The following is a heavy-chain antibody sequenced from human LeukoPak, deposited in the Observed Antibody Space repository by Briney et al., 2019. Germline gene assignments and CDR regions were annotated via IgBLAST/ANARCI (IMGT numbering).Heavy chain of an antibody. Sequence: ASVTVSCKASGYTFTSYYMHWVRQAPGQGLEWMGWISAYNGNTNYAQKLQGRVTMTTDTSTSTAYMELRSLRSDDTAVYYCARSKLRFLEWYDAFDIWGQGTMVTVSS. J-gene: IGHJ3*02. CDR2: ISAYNGNT. D-gene: IGHD3-3*01. CDR3: ARSKLRFLEWYDAFDI. V-gene: IGHV1-18*04. CDR1: GYTFTSYY.